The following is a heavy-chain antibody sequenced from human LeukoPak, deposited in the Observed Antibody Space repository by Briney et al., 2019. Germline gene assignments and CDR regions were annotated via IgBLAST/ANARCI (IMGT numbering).Heavy chain of an antibody. CDR2: INPNSGGT. J-gene: IGHJ4*02. CDR1: RYTFTGYY. Sequence: GASVKVSCKASRYTFTGYYMHWVRQAPGQGLEWMGWINPNSGGTNYAQKFQGRVTMTRDTSISTAYMELSRLRSDDTAVCYCARAPPTYYDILTGHSEDDYWAREPWSPSPQ. V-gene: IGHV1-2*02. CDR3: ARAPPTYYDILTGHSEDDY. D-gene: IGHD3-9*01.